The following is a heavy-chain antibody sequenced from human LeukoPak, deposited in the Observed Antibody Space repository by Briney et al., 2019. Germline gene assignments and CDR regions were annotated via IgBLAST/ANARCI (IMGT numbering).Heavy chain of an antibody. J-gene: IGHJ4*02. CDR2: MSPNSGNT. CDR3: ASSYGSGYAEYYFDF. D-gene: IGHD3-10*01. CDR1: GYTFTSYY. V-gene: IGHV1-8*02. Sequence: ASVKVSCKASGYTFTSYYMHWVRQAPGQGLEWMGWMSPNSGNTAYPQSFQGRVTMTRNTSISTAYMELSGLRSEDTAVYYCASSYGSGYAEYYFDFWGQGTLVTVSS.